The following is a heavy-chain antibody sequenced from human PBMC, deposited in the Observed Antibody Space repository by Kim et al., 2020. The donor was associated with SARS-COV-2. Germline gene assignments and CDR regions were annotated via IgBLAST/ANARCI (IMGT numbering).Heavy chain of an antibody. J-gene: IGHJ3*02. CDR3: SRGGYVGSYSSWDI. CDR2: IDNVGSTT. V-gene: IGHV3-74*01. Sequence: GGSLRLSCAASGFTFSSYWMHWVRQVPGKGLVWVSRIDNVGSTTTYADSVKGRFTISRDNAKNTLYLQMNSLRTEDTGVYYCSRGGYVGSYSSWDIWGPG. D-gene: IGHD1-26*01. CDR1: GFTFSSYW.